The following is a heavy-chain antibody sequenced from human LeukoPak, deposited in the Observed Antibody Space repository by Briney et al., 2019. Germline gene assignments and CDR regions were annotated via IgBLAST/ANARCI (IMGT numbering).Heavy chain of an antibody. D-gene: IGHD1-26*01. CDR2: ISSSGGTK. V-gene: IGHV3-23*01. CDR1: GLTFSSYA. J-gene: IGHJ6*02. Sequence: GGSLRLPCEASGLTFSSYAMSWVRQAPGKGLDWVSGISSSGGTKYYADSVKGRFTTPRDNSKNTLYLQMNSLKAEDKAVYYCAKDFSSWGPSGMDVWGQGTTVTVSS. CDR3: AKDFSSWGPSGMDV.